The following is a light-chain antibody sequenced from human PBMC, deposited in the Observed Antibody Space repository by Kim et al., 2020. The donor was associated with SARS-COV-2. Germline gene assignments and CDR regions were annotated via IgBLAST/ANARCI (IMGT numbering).Light chain of an antibody. CDR2: YDS. J-gene: IGLJ2*01. V-gene: IGLV3-21*04. CDR1: NIGSKS. Sequence: SVAPGKTAGITCGGNNIGSKSVPWYQQKPGQAPVLVIYYDSDRPSGIPERFSGSNSGNTATLTISRVEAGDEADYYCQVWDSGVVFGGGTKLTVL. CDR3: QVWDSGVV.